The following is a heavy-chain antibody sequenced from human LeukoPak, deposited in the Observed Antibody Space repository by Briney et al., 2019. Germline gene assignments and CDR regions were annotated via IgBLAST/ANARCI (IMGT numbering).Heavy chain of an antibody. J-gene: IGHJ6*02. CDR1: GFTFSSYW. CDR2: IKQDGSEK. CDR3: ARDRCSSTSCRRLAFYYYYGMDV. V-gene: IGHV3-7*03. Sequence: GGSLRLSYAASGFTFSSYWMSWVRQAPGKGLEWVANIKQDGSEKYYVDSVKGRFTISRDNAKNSLYLQMNSLRAEDTAVYYCARDRCSSTSCRRLAFYYYYGMDVWGQGTTVTVSS. D-gene: IGHD2-2*01.